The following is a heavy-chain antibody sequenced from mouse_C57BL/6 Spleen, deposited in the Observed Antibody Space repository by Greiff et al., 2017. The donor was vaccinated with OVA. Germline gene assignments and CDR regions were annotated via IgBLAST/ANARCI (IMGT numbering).Heavy chain of an antibody. J-gene: IGHJ4*01. D-gene: IGHD2-1*01. CDR2: ISSKSNNYAT. CDR1: GFSFNTYA. V-gene: IGHV10-1*01. CDR3: VRDYGNYNYYAFDD. Sequence: EVQRVESGGGLVQPKGSLKLSCAASGFSFNTYAMNWVRQAPGKGLEWVARISSKSNNYATYYADSVKDSFTISRDDSESILYLQMSNLKTEDTAMYYGVRDYGNYNYYAFDDWGQGTSVTVSS.